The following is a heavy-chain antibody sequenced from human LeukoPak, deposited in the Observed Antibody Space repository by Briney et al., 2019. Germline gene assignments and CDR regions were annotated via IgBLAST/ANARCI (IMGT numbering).Heavy chain of an antibody. J-gene: IGHJ4*02. D-gene: IGHD2-21*01. CDR3: TIIPNVILFTHYFEY. CDR1: VGTLSRYA. CDR2: IIPFLCTT. Sequence: SVKLSCKASVGTLSRYAISWVRQAPGQGFEWMESIIPFLCTTIYAQKFQGRVTITADEPTRTAYMELNYVRSDDTAVYYCTIIPNVILFTHYFEYWGQGTLVTVSS. V-gene: IGHV1-69*11.